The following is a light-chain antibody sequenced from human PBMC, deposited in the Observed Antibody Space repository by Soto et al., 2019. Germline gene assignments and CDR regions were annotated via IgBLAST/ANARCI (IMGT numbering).Light chain of an antibody. V-gene: IGKV3-20*01. CDR3: QRYGSSRPWT. CDR1: QSVTSNA. CDR2: GVS. Sequence: EIVLTQSSATLSLSPGERATLSCRASQSVTSNALAWYQQKPGQAPRLLIYGVSSRATGIPDRFSGSGSGTDFTLTISRLEPADFAVYYCQRYGSSRPWTFGQGTKVDIK. J-gene: IGKJ1*01.